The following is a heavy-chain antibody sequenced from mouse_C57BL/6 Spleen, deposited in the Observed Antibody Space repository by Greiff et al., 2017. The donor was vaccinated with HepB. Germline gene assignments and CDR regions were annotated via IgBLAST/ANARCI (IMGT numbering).Heavy chain of an antibody. Sequence: HLHHSGAALLPPCASVTISFPASGYAFLLYWMNWVTQRPGTGLEWIGQIYPGDGATHYNVKFKGTATLTADTSSSTAYMQLSSLTSEDSAVYFCARRRTGTDWYFDVWGTGTTVTVSS. CDR1: GYAFLLYW. V-gene: IGHV1-80*01. CDR2: IYPGDGAT. CDR3: ARRRTGTDWYFDV. D-gene: IGHD4-1*01. J-gene: IGHJ1*03.